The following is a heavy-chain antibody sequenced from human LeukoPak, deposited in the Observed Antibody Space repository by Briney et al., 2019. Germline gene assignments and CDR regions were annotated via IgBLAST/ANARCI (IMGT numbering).Heavy chain of an antibody. D-gene: IGHD6-6*01. Sequence: SETLSLTCTVSGDSVSSSNFFWGWIRQPPGKGLEWIGSFRYGGSAFYNPSLKSRVTISVDTSNNHFSLKLTSVTAADSAVYYCARHEYQVFPPANWFDPWGQGTLVTVSS. J-gene: IGHJ5*02. CDR3: ARHEYQVFPPANWFDP. V-gene: IGHV4-39*02. CDR1: GDSVSSSNFF. CDR2: FRYGGSA.